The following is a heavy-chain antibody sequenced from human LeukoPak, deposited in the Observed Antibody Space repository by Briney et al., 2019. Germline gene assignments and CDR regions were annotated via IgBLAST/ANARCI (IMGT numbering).Heavy chain of an antibody. V-gene: IGHV1-2*02. CDR3: ARDEDVGPRTLMVRGDTS. J-gene: IGHJ4*02. Sequence: ASVKVSCKASGYTFTRFYMHWVRQAPGQGLEWMGWINPNSGGTNYAQKFQGRVTMTRDTSISTAYMELSRLRSDDTAVYYCARDEDVGPRTLMVRGDTSWGQGTLVTVSS. CDR1: GYTFTRFY. CDR2: INPNSGGT. D-gene: IGHD3-10*01.